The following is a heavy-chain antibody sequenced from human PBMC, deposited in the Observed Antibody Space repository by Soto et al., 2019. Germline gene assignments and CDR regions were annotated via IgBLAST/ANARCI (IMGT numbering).Heavy chain of an antibody. J-gene: IGHJ5*02. Sequence: SETLSLTCTVSGGSISSGGYYWSWIRQHPGKGLEWIGYTYYSGSTYYNPSLKSRVTISVDTSKNQFSLKLSSVTAADTAVYYCARETSSGWYNWFDPWGQGTLVTVSS. D-gene: IGHD6-19*01. CDR2: TYYSGST. CDR1: GGSISSGGYY. CDR3: ARETSSGWYNWFDP. V-gene: IGHV4-31*03.